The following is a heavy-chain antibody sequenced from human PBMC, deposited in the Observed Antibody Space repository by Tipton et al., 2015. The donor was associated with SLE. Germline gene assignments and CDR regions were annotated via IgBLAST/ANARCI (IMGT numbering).Heavy chain of an antibody. J-gene: IGHJ6*02. CDR1: GGSFSGCY. CDR3: ATGLGELFYYYGMDV. V-gene: IGHV4-34*01. CDR2: INHSGST. Sequence: TLSLTCAVYGGSFSGCYWSWIRQPPGKGLEWIGEINHSGSTNYNPSLKSRVTISVDTSKNQFSLKLSSVTAADTAVYYCATGLGELFYYYGMDVWGQGTTVTVSS. D-gene: IGHD3-10*01.